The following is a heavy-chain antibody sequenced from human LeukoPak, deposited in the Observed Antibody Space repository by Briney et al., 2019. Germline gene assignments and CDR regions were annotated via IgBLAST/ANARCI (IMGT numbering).Heavy chain of an antibody. CDR3: ARRVKVNFVGLFGEDNNYYYMDV. J-gene: IGHJ6*03. CDR2: INHTGST. CDR1: GESFTTFY. V-gene: IGHV4-34*01. D-gene: IGHD3-10*02. Sequence: SSETLSLTCAVYGESFTTFYWGWIRQTPGKGLEWIGEINHTGSTNYNPSLKSRVTISIDTSKNQFSLKLNSVTAADTAVYYCARRVKVNFVGLFGEDNNYYYMDVWGKGTTVTVS.